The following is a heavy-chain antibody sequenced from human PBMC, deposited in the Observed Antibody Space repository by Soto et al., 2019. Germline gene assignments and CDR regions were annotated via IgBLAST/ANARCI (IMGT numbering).Heavy chain of an antibody. CDR3: ARNRLLGYDFDY. CDR2: IHHSGGT. Sequence: QVQLQESGPGLVKPSGTLSLTCAVSSGSISSNNWWSWVRQPPGKGLGWIGEIHHSGGTNYNPSLNSRVTISVDNSKNQFPLILSSVTAADTALYYCARNRLLGYDFDYWGQGTLVTVSS. J-gene: IGHJ4*02. CDR1: SGSISSNNW. D-gene: IGHD5-12*01. V-gene: IGHV4-4*02.